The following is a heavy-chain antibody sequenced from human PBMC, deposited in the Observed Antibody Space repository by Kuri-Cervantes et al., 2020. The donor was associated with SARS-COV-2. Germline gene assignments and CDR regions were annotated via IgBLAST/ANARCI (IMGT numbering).Heavy chain of an antibody. J-gene: IGHJ3*02. V-gene: IGHV3-23*01. CDR1: GFTFSSYA. CDR3: AKGPVGATGAFDI. Sequence: ETLSLTCAASGFTFSSYAMSWVRQAPGKGLEWVSAISGSGGSTYYADSVKGRFTISRDKSKNTLYLQMNSLRAEDTAVYYCAKGPVGATGAFDIWGQGTMVTVSS. D-gene: IGHD1-26*01. CDR2: ISGSGGST.